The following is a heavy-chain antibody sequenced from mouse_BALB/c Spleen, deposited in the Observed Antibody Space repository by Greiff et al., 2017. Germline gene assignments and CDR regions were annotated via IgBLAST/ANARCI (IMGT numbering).Heavy chain of an antibody. CDR2: IYPGSGST. CDR3: ARDWAY. V-gene: IGHV1-55*01. CDR1: GYNFTSYW. Sequence: VQLQQPGAELVKPGTSVKLSCKASGYNFTSYWINWVKLRPGQGLEWIGDIYPGSGSTNYNEKFKSKATLTVDTSSSTAYMQLSSLASEDSALYYCARDWAYWGQGTLVTVSA. J-gene: IGHJ3*01.